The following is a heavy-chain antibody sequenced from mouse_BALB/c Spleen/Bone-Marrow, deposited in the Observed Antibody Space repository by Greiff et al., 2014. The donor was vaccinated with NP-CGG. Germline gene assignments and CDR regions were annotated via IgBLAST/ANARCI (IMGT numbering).Heavy chain of an antibody. Sequence: QVQLQQSGAELAKPGASVKMSCKVSDYTFTSYWMHWVKQRPGQGLEWIGYIDPGTAYTEYSQKFKDKATLTADKSSSTAYMQLSSLTSEDSAVYYRARYWDAYWGQGTLVTVSA. J-gene: IGHJ3*01. D-gene: IGHD4-1*01. CDR2: IDPGTAYT. CDR1: DYTFTSYW. V-gene: IGHV1-7*01. CDR3: ARYWDAY.